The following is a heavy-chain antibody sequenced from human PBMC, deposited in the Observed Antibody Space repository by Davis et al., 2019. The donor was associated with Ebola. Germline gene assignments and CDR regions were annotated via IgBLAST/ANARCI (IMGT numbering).Heavy chain of an antibody. V-gene: IGHV3-21*01. CDR1: GFTFSSYS. CDR3: ARDSSSSGIYYYYGMDV. D-gene: IGHD6-6*01. Sequence: GESLKISCAASGFTFSSYSMNWVRQAPGKGLEWVSSISSSSSYIYYADSVKGRFTISRDNAKNSLYLQMNSLRAEDTAVYYCARDSSSSGIYYYYGMDVWGQGTTVTVSS. J-gene: IGHJ6*02. CDR2: ISSSSSYI.